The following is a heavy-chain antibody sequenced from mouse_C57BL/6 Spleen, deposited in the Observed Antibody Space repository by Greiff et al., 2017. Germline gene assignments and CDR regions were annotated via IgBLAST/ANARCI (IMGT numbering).Heavy chain of an antibody. D-gene: IGHD2-4*01. Sequence: EVQLQQSGPELVKPGASVKMSCKASGYTFTDYNMHWVKQSHGKSLEWIGYINPNNGGTSYNQKFKGKATLTANKSSSTAYMELRSLTSEDSAVYYCARSSYYDYADFDYWGQGTTLTVSS. CDR1: GYTFTDYN. CDR2: INPNNGGT. CDR3: ARSSYYDYADFDY. J-gene: IGHJ2*01. V-gene: IGHV1-22*01.